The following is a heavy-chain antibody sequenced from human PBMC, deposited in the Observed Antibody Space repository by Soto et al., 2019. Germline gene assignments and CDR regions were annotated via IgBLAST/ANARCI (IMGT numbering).Heavy chain of an antibody. J-gene: IGHJ6*02. Sequence: WGSLRLSCAASGFTFSSYWMSWVRQAPGKGLEWVANIKQDGSEKYYVDSVKGRFTISRDNAKNSLYLQMNSLRAEDTAVYYCARDREYQLLYWDYYYYGMDVWGQGTTVTVSS. CDR2: IKQDGSEK. CDR3: ARDREYQLLYWDYYYYGMDV. D-gene: IGHD2-2*02. V-gene: IGHV3-7*01. CDR1: GFTFSSYW.